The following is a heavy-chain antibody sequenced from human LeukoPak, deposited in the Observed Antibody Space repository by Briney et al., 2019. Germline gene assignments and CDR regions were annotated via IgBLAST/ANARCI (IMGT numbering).Heavy chain of an antibody. CDR2: ISSSGTI. Sequence: SGGSLRLSCAASGFTFSSYEMNWVRQAPGKGLEWVSYISSSGTIYYADSVKGRFTISRDNAKNSLYLQMNSLRAEDTAVYYCARMHGEIDSWGQGTLVTVSS. J-gene: IGHJ4*02. CDR3: ARMHGEIDS. V-gene: IGHV3-48*03. CDR1: GFTFSSYE. D-gene: IGHD3-10*01.